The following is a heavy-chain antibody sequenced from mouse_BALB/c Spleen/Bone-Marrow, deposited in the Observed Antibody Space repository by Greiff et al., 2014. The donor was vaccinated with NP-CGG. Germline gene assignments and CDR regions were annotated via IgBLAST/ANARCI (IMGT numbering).Heavy chain of an antibody. V-gene: IGHV5-6-4*01. J-gene: IGHJ3*01. D-gene: IGHD2-1*01. Sequence: EVQLVESGGGLVKPGGSLKLSCAASGFTFSSYTMSWIRQTPEKRLEWVATISSGGSYTYYPDSVKGRFTISRGNAKNTLYLQMISLKSEDTAMYYCTRDRYYGNSFAYWDQGTLVTVSA. CDR3: TRDRYYGNSFAY. CDR2: ISSGGSYT. CDR1: GFTFSSYT.